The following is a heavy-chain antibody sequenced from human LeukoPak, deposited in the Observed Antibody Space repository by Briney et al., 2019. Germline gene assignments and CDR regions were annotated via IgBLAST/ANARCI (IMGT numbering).Heavy chain of an antibody. CDR1: GGSISSIPYY. D-gene: IGHD6-13*01. Sequence: SETLSLTCIVSGGSISSIPYYWGWIGQPPGKGLEWIGSIYYSGSTYYNPSLQSRVTMSVDTSKNQFSLKLSSVTAADTAVYYCARLRSTQLALDYWGQGTLVTVSS. V-gene: IGHV4-39*01. CDR2: IYYSGST. J-gene: IGHJ4*02. CDR3: ARLRSTQLALDY.